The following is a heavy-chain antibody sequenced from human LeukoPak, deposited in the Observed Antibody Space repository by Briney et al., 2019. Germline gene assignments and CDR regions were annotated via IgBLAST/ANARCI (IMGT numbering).Heavy chain of an antibody. J-gene: IGHJ4*02. D-gene: IGHD6-6*01. CDR1: GFTFSSYW. CDR2: IKQDGTEK. Sequence: GGSLRLSCAASGFTFSSYWMSWVRQAPGEGLEWVANIKQDGTEKYYMDSVKGRFSISRDNAENSLYLQMNALRAEDTAVYYCARDVRPDYWGQGTLVTVST. V-gene: IGHV3-7*04. CDR3: ARDVRPDY.